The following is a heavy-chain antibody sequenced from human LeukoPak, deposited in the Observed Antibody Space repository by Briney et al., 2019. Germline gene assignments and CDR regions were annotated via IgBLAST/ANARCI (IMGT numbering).Heavy chain of an antibody. D-gene: IGHD5-18*01. Sequence: ASVKVSCKASGYTFTSYGISWVRQAPGQGLEWMGWISAYNGNTNYAQKLQGRVTMTTDTSTSTAYMELRSLRSDDTAVYYCARESDPVDRQLWFIWGQGTMVTVSS. CDR3: ARESDPVDRQLWFI. V-gene: IGHV1-18*01. J-gene: IGHJ3*02. CDR1: GYTFTSYG. CDR2: ISAYNGNT.